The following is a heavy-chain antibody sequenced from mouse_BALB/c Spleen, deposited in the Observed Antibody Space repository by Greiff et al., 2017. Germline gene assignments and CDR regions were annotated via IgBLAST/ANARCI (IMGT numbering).Heavy chain of an antibody. CDR2: IWSGGST. CDR3: ARRYDYAMDY. CDR1: GFSLTSYG. Sequence: VKVVESGPGLVQPSQSLSITCTVSGFSLTSYGVHWVRQSPGKGLEWLGVIWSGGSTDYNAAFISRLSISKDNSKSQVFFKMNSLQANDTAIYYCARRYDYAMDYWGQGTSVTVSS. D-gene: IGHD2-14*01. J-gene: IGHJ4*01. V-gene: IGHV2-2*02.